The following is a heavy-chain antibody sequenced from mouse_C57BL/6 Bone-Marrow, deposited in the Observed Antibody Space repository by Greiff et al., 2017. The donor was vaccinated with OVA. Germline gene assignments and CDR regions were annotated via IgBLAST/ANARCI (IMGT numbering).Heavy chain of an antibody. Sequence: QVQLQQSGPELVKPGASVKISCKASGYAFSSSWMNWVKQRPGKGLEWIGRIYPGDGDTNYNGKFKGKATLTADKSSSTAYMQLSSLTSEDSAVYFCAIYDGYYIYAMDYWGQGTSVTVSS. CDR1: GYAFSSSW. J-gene: IGHJ4*01. CDR3: AIYDGYYIYAMDY. V-gene: IGHV1-82*01. D-gene: IGHD2-3*01. CDR2: IYPGDGDT.